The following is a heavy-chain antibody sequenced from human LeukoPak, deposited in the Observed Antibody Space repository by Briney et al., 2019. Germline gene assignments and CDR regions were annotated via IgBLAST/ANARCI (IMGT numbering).Heavy chain of an antibody. V-gene: IGHV3-30*02. CDR3: AKAGSDGYNYVGLDY. Sequence: PGGSLRLSCAASGFNFSSYGMHWVRQAPGKGLEWVAFIRYDGSNKYYADSVKGRFTISRDNSKNTLYLQMNSLRAEDTAVYYCAKAGSDGYNYVGLDYWGQGTLVTVSS. CDR2: IRYDGSNK. CDR1: GFNFSSYG. J-gene: IGHJ4*02. D-gene: IGHD5-24*01.